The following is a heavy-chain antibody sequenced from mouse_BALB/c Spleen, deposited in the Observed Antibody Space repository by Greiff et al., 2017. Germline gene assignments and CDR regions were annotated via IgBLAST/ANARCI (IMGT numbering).Heavy chain of an antibody. V-gene: IGHV5-17*02. J-gene: IGHJ2*01. CDR2: ISSGSSTI. D-gene: IGHD2-3*01. CDR1: GFTFSSFG. CDR3: ARSDGYSYYFDY. Sequence: EVMLVESGGGLVQPGGSRKLSCAASGFTFSSFGMHWVRQAPEKGLEWVAYISSGSSTIYYADTVKGRFTISRDNPKNTLFLQMTSLRSEDTAMYYCARSDGYSYYFDYWGQGTTLTVSS.